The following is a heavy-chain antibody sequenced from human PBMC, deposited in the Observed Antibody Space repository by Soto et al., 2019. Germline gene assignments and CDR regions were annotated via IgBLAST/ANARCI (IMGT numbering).Heavy chain of an antibody. Sequence: QVQLQESGPGLVKPSGTLSLTCAVSGGSISSNNWWSWVRQPPGKGLEWIGEIYHSGSTKYNPSLKSRVPLSLHKSKNQFSLTLSSVTAADTPLYYCARAAGTLYYYYGMDVRGQGTTVTVSS. J-gene: IGHJ6*02. CDR2: IYHSGST. CDR1: GGSISSNNW. D-gene: IGHD6-19*01. V-gene: IGHV4-4*02. CDR3: ARAAGTLYYYYGMDV.